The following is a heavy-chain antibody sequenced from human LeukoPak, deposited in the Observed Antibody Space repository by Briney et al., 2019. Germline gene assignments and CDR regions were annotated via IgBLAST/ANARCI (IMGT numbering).Heavy chain of an antibody. Sequence: SQTLSLTCTVSGGSISSGGYYWSWIRQHPGKGLEWIGYIYYSGSTYYNPSLKSRVTISVDTSKNQFSLKLSSVTAADTAVYYCARKVYDSSGYYSDYWGQGTLVTVSS. V-gene: IGHV4-31*03. CDR1: GGSISSGGYY. CDR3: ARKVYDSSGYYSDY. CDR2: IYYSGST. J-gene: IGHJ4*02. D-gene: IGHD3-22*01.